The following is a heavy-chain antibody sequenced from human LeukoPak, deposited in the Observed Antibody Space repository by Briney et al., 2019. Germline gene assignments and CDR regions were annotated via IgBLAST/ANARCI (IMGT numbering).Heavy chain of an antibody. CDR1: GGSVSSGSYY. Sequence: LSETLSLTCTVSGGSVSSGSYYWSWIRQPPGKGLEWIGYIYYSGGSTNHNPSLKSRVSMSVDTSKNQFSLKLSSVTAADTAVYYCARGGQLTPDYWGQGTLVTVSS. J-gene: IGHJ4*02. V-gene: IGHV4-61*01. D-gene: IGHD5-18*01. CDR3: ARGGQLTPDY. CDR2: IYYSGGST.